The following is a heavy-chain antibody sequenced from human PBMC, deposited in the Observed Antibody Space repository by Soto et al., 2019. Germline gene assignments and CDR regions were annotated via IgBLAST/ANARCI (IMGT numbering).Heavy chain of an antibody. J-gene: IGHJ4*02. CDR3: AKDIGFQQHLFVFDN. D-gene: IGHD6-13*01. V-gene: IGHV1-69*01. CDR1: GGTFSNYA. Sequence: QVQLVQSGAEVKKPGSSVKVSCKASGGTFSNYAFSWVRQAPGQGLEWMGGILPIFTTATYATKFQDRVTITADESTSTVYIDLSSLRSEDTALYYCAKDIGFQQHLFVFDNWGQGTLVTVSS. CDR2: ILPIFTTA.